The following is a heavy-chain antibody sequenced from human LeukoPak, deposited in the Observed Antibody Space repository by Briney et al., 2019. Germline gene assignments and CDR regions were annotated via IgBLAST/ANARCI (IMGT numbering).Heavy chain of an antibody. CDR3: VRHNHMDV. CDR2: INLSGGST. Sequence: GASVKVSCKASAYTFTGYYMHWVRQAPGQGLEWMAIINLSGGSTDYTQKFQGRVTVTRDTSTSTVYMELSSLRSEDTAVYYCVRHNHMDVWGQGTTVTVSS. J-gene: IGHJ6*02. V-gene: IGHV1-46*01. CDR1: AYTFTGYY.